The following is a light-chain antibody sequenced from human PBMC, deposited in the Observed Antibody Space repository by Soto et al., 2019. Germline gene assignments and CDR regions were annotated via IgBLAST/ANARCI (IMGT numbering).Light chain of an antibody. V-gene: IGLV7-43*01. CDR3: LLYFGNDQI. CDR2: GTS. J-gene: IGLJ2*01. CDR1: TGTVTSDYY. Sequence: QAVVTQEPSLTVSPGGTVTLTCASSTGTVTSDYYPNWLQQKPGQAPRALIYGTSHKHSWTPARFSGSLFGGKAALTLSGVQPEDEADYYCLLYFGNDQIFGGGTKVTVL.